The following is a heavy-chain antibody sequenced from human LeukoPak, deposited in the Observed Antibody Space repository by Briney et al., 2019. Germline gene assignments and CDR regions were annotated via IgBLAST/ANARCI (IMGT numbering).Heavy chain of an antibody. D-gene: IGHD4-17*01. J-gene: IGHJ4*02. CDR2: INPNSGGT. CDR1: GHTFTGYY. CDR3: ARVTYGD. V-gene: IGHV1-2*02. Sequence: ASVKVPCKASGHTFTGYYMHWVRQAPGQGLEWMGWINPNSGGTNYAQKFQGRVTMTRDTSISTAHMELSRLRSDDTAVYYGARVTYGDWGQGTLVTVSS.